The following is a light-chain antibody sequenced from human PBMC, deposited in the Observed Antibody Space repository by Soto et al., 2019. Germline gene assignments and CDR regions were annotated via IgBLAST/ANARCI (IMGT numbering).Light chain of an antibody. V-gene: IGKV3-15*01. J-gene: IGKJ4*01. CDR3: QQYDDWPPLT. CDR2: GAS. CDR1: QSVSSN. Sequence: EIVMTQSPATLSVSPGERATLSCRASQSVSSNLAWYQQKLGQAPRLLIYGASTRATGIPARFSGSGSGTEFTLTISSLQSEDFAFYYCQQYDDWPPLTFGGGTKVEIK.